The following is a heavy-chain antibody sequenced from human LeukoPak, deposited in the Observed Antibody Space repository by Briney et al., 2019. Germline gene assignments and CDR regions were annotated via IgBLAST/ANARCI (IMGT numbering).Heavy chain of an antibody. CDR3: ARRIRLKFAGIAAAGGNWFDP. CDR2: ISAYNGNT. D-gene: IGHD6-13*01. Sequence: ASVKVSCTASGYTFTSYGISWVRQAPGQGLEWMGWISAYNGNTNYAQKLQGRVTMTTDTSTSTACMELRSLRSDDTAVYYCARRIRLKFAGIAAAGGNWFDPWGQGTLVTVSS. J-gene: IGHJ5*02. V-gene: IGHV1-18*01. CDR1: GYTFTSYG.